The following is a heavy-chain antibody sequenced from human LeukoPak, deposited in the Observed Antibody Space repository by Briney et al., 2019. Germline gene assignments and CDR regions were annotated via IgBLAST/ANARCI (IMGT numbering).Heavy chain of an antibody. CDR2: IWSDDRNK. CDR1: GFTFSSLG. D-gene: IGHD4-23*01. V-gene: IGHV3-33*01. J-gene: IGHJ4*02. CDR3: ARDYGGDAGLDS. Sequence: GGSLRLSCAASGFTFSSLGMHWVRQAPGKGLEWVALIWSDDRNKYYADSVKGQFTISRDNSKNTLYLQMNSLRAEDTAVYYCARDYGGDAGLDSWGQGTLVTVSS.